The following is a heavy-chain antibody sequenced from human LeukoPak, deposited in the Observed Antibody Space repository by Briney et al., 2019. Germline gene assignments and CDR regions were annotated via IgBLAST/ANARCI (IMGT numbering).Heavy chain of an antibody. Sequence: SETLSLTCAVYGGSFRGYYWRWIRHPPGEGPGWVGESNHSQSTNSNPSLKSRVTISEDTSKTQYSLKLTSVTAADTAVYYCASRNDILTGYVFDFWGQGTLVTVSS. D-gene: IGHD3-9*01. CDR2: SNHSQST. V-gene: IGHV4-34*01. CDR1: GGSFRGYY. CDR3: ASRNDILTGYVFDF. J-gene: IGHJ4*02.